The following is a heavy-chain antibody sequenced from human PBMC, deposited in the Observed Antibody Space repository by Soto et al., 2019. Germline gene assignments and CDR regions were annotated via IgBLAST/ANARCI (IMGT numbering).Heavy chain of an antibody. CDR1: GGSISGSY. CDR2: VYYTGST. D-gene: IGHD3-3*01. CDR3: ATGPYDSRYYYYGMDV. Sequence: PSETLSLTCSVSGGSISGSYWSWIRQSPGKGLEWLGYVYYTGSTNYSPSLRSRVSISVDTSKNQFSLKLSSVTAADTAVYYCATGPYDSRYYYYGMDVWGQGTTVTVSS. J-gene: IGHJ6*02. V-gene: IGHV4-59*01.